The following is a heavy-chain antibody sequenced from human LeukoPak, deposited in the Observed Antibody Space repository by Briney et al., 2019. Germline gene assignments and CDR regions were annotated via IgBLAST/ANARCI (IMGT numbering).Heavy chain of an antibody. CDR2: IKQDGSEI. V-gene: IGHV3-7*01. D-gene: IGHD3-10*01. J-gene: IGHJ4*02. CDR3: ARQLGGSGSY. CDR1: GFTFNNYW. Sequence: GGSLRLSCAASGFTFNNYWISWVRQAPGKGLEWVANIKQDGSEIYYVDSVKGRFTISRDNTKNSVYLQMNSLRAEDTAVYYCARQLGGSGSYWGQGTLVTVSS.